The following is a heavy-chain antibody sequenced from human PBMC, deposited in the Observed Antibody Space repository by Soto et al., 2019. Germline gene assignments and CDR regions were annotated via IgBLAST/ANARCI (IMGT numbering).Heavy chain of an antibody. CDR2: ITPIFGAA. J-gene: IGHJ4*02. CDR3: ARGWSYDILTAYSY. CDR1: GGTFSNYA. V-gene: IGHV1-69*01. Sequence: QVQLVQSGAEVKKPGSSVKVSCKASGGTFSNYAISWVRQAPGQGLEWMGGITPIFGAANYAQKFQGRVTSIADESTNTAYMELSSLRSEDTALYYCARGWSYDILTAYSYWGQGTLVTVSS. D-gene: IGHD3-9*01.